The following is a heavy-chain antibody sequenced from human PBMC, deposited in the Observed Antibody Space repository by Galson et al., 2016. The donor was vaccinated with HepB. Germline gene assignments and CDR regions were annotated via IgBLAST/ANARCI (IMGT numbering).Heavy chain of an antibody. D-gene: IGHD4-23*01. V-gene: IGHV3-33*01. CDR3: ARDFDAVVNPNYYDYGMDV. CDR1: NFSLNDYG. J-gene: IGHJ6*02. CDR2: IWYDGTKK. Sequence: SLRLSCAASNFSLNDYGLHWVRQAPGKGLEWVANIWYDGTKKYYAESVKGRFFISRDTPKNELYLEMNSLRVDDTGIYYCARDFDAVVNPNYYDYGMDVWGRGTAVTVSS.